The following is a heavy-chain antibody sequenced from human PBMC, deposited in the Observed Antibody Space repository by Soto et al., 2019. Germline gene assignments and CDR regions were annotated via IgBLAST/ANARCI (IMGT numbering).Heavy chain of an antibody. CDR2: IYPGDSDT. V-gene: IGHV5-51*01. Sequence: GESLKISCKASGYTFTAYWIAWVRQMPGKGLEWLGIIYPGDSDTRYSPSFQGQVTISADKSISTAYLQWSYLKASDTAMYYCARLRDYYYGMDVWGQGTTVTVSS. CDR3: ARLRDYYYGMDV. CDR1: GYTFTAYW. D-gene: IGHD4-17*01. J-gene: IGHJ6*02.